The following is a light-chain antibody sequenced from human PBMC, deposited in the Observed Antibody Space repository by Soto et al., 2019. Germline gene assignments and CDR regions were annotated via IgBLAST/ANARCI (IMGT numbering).Light chain of an antibody. V-gene: IGKV1-5*03. CDR1: QSINNG. J-gene: IGKJ1*01. CDR3: QQYNSPWT. CDR2: RAS. Sequence: DIQMTQSPSTLSASVGDRVTITCRASQSINNGLAWYQQKPGKAPKVLIYRASNLESGVPSRFSGSGSGTEFTLTSSSLQPDDFATYYCQQYNSPWTFGQGTKVEIK.